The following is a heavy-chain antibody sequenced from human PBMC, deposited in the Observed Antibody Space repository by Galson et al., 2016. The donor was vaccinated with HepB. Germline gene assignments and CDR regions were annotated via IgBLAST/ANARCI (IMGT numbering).Heavy chain of an antibody. D-gene: IGHD5-24*01. V-gene: IGHV3-7*01. CDR2: MRQGESEK. Sequence: SLRLSCAASGFTISHYWMSWVRQAPGKGLKWVASMRQGESEKDYVDSAKGRFTISRDNAKNSLYLQMNSLRAEDTAVYYCARARKDGYNNGALFDSWGQGTLLAVSS. CDR1: GFTISHYW. J-gene: IGHJ4*02. CDR3: ARARKDGYNNGALFDS.